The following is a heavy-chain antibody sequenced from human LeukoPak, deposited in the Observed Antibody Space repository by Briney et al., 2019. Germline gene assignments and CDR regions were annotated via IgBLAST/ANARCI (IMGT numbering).Heavy chain of an antibody. V-gene: IGHV3-23*01. D-gene: IGHD3-22*01. Sequence: GGSLRLSCAASGFTFSSYAMSWVRQAPGKGLEWVSAISGSGGSTYYADSVRGRFTISRDNSKNTLYLQMNSLRAEDTAVYYCAKSITMIVVVITDNFDYWGQGTLVTVSS. J-gene: IGHJ4*02. CDR2: ISGSGGST. CDR3: AKSITMIVVVITDNFDY. CDR1: GFTFSSYA.